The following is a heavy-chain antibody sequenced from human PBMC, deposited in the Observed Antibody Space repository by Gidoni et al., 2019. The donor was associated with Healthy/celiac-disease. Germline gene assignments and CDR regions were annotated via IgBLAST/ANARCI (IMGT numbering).Heavy chain of an antibody. Sequence: QVQLVQSGAEVKKPGASVQVSCKASGYTFTSYALHWVRQAPGQRLEWMGWINAGNGNTKYSQKFQGRVTITRDTSASTAYMELSSLRSEDTAVYYCARMVYYDFWSGQPPHFDYWGQGTLVTVSS. J-gene: IGHJ4*02. CDR3: ARMVYYDFWSGQPPHFDY. CDR1: GYTFTSYA. V-gene: IGHV1-3*01. D-gene: IGHD3-3*01. CDR2: INAGNGNT.